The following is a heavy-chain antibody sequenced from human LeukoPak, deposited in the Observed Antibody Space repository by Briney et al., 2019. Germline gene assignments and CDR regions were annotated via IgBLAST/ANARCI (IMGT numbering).Heavy chain of an antibody. Sequence: GATVTLSCNASAHTFSDYYIHCDRPPHGHGLEWMGWMTPKSGGTNSAPKLQGRVTMTRDTSNTAGYMEVSGLRSDDTAVYYCARVGPRSGSYYDYWGQGALVTVSS. CDR2: MTPKSGGT. D-gene: IGHD3-10*01. CDR3: ARVGPRSGSYYDY. CDR1: AHTFSDYY. V-gene: IGHV1-2*02. J-gene: IGHJ4*02.